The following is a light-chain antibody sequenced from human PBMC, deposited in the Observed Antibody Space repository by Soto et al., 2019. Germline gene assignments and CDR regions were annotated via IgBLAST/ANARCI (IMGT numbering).Light chain of an antibody. CDR2: DVG. V-gene: IGLV2-11*01. CDR3: CSYAGSSTLYV. J-gene: IGLJ1*01. CDR1: SSDIGGYNS. Sequence: QLVLTQPRSVSGSPGQSVTISCTGTSSDIGGYNSVSWYQQHPGKAPKLMISDVGKRPSGVPDRFSGSKSGNTASLTISGLQAEDEADYFCCSYAGSSTLYVFGTGTKLTVL.